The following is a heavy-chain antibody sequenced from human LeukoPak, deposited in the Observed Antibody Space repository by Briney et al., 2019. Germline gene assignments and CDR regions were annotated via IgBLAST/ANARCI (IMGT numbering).Heavy chain of an antibody. V-gene: IGHV1-2*02. CDR1: GYTFTDYY. J-gene: IGHJ4*02. CDR2: INPNSGGT. CDR3: ATWFGELLSYDY. Sequence: ASVTVSYKASGYTFTDYYMHWVRQAPGQGLEWMGWINPNSGGTNYAQKFQGRVTITRDTSISTAYMELSRLRSDDTAVYYCATWFGELLSYDYWGQGTLVTVSS. D-gene: IGHD3-10*01.